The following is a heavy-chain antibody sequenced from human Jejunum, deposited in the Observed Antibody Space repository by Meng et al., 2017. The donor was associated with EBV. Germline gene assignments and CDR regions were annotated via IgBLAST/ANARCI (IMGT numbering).Heavy chain of an antibody. CDR1: GYDFINSG. CDR2: ISVYRGNT. D-gene: IGHD5-24*01. Sequence: QVQVVQSGAEVKKPGALVKVSCKASGYDFINSGISWVRQAPGQGLEWMGWISVYRGNTNYAQRFQDRVTLTTNTSTSTVYMELRSLTSDDTAVYYCARDRSNSDYWGQGTLVTVSS. CDR3: ARDRSNSDY. J-gene: IGHJ4*02. V-gene: IGHV1-18*01.